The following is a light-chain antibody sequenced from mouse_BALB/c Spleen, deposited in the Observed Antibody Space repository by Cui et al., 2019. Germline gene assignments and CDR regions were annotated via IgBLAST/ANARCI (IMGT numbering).Light chain of an antibody. CDR1: SSVSY. CDR2: LTS. CDR3: QQWSSNPLT. J-gene: IGKJ5*01. V-gene: IGKV4-68*01. Sequence: QIVLTHSPAPMSASPGEKVTMTCSPSSSVSYMYWYQQKPRSSPKPWIYLTSNLASGVPARFSGSGSGTSYSLTISSMEAEDAATYYCQQWSSNPLTFGAGTKLELK.